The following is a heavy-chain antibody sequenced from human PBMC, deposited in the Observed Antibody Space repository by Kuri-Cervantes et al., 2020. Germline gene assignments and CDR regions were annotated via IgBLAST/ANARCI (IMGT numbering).Heavy chain of an antibody. D-gene: IGHD2-2*01. CDR2: ISYDGSNK. V-gene: IGHV3-30*04. Sequence: GESLKISCAASGFTFSSYAMHWVRQAPGKGLEWVAVISYDGSNKYYADSVKGRFTISRDNSKNTLYLQMNSLRAEDTAVYYCARDPGGCSSTSCYTYWYFDLWGRGTLVTVSS. CDR1: GFTFSSYA. CDR3: ARDPGGCSSTSCYTYWYFDL. J-gene: IGHJ2*01.